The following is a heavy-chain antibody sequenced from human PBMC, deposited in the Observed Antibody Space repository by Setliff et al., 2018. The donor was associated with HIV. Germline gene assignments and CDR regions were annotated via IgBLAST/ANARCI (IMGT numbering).Heavy chain of an antibody. D-gene: IGHD4-17*01. CDR1: GYIFSTYG. V-gene: IGHV1-18*01. CDR2: ISASNGNT. J-gene: IGHJ6*03. Sequence: ASVKVSCKASGYIFSTYGISWVRQAPGQGLEWMGWISASNGNTHYAQKVQGRVTLTTDTSTNTAYMELRSLRSDDAAVYYCARTTPQPHYYYYVDVWGKGTTVTVTS. CDR3: ARTTPQPHYYYYVDV.